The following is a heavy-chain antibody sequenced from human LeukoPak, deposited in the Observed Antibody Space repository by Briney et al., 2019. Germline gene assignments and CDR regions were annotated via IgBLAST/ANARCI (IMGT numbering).Heavy chain of an antibody. CDR3: ARDYYGGNSGDYFDY. D-gene: IGHD4-23*01. CDR2: IYSGGST. V-gene: IGHV3-66*01. J-gene: IGHJ4*02. CDR1: GFTVSSNY. Sequence: PGGSLRLSCAASGFTVSSNYMSWVRQAPGKGLEWVSLIYSGGSTYYADSVKGRFTISRDNSKNTLYLQMSSLRAEDTAVYYCARDYYGGNSGDYFDYWGQGTLVTVSS.